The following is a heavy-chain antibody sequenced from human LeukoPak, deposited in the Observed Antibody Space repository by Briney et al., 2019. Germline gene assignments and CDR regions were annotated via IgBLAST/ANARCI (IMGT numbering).Heavy chain of an antibody. CDR1: GYTFTGYY. D-gene: IGHD3-10*01. V-gene: IGHV1-2*02. Sequence: GASVKVSCKASGYTFTGYYMHWVRQAPGQGLEWMGWINPNSGGTNYAQKFQGRVTMTRDTSISTAYMELSRLRSDDTAVYYCARDGVPLLWFGELVYYYYYMDVWGKGTTVTISS. CDR3: ARDGVPLLWFGELVYYYYYMDV. CDR2: INPNSGGT. J-gene: IGHJ6*03.